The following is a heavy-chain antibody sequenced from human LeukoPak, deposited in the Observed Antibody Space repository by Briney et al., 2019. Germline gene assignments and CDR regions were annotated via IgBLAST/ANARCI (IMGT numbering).Heavy chain of an antibody. J-gene: IGHJ4*02. D-gene: IGHD2-2*01. CDR1: GFTFSPYS. CDR2: VSSGSSFI. Sequence: GGSLRLSCAASGFTFSPYSMNWVRQAPGKGLEWVSLVSSGSSFINYADSVKGRFIISRDDAKNSLFLQMNSLRAEDTAVYYCARDCSSTSCYDYWGQGTLVTVSS. V-gene: IGHV3-21*01. CDR3: ARDCSSTSCYDY.